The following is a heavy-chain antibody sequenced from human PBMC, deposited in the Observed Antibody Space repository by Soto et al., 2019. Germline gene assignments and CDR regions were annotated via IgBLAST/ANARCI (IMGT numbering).Heavy chain of an antibody. Sequence: GASVRVSCAASGDTFTSYARHWVRQAPGQRLEWMGWINAGNGNTKYSQKFQGRVTITRDTSASTAYMELSSLRSEDTAVYYCARALTYYYDSSGPLWAFDIWGQGTMVTVSS. CDR1: GDTFTSYA. CDR2: INAGNGNT. CDR3: ARALTYYYDSSGPLWAFDI. V-gene: IGHV1-3*01. D-gene: IGHD3-22*01. J-gene: IGHJ3*02.